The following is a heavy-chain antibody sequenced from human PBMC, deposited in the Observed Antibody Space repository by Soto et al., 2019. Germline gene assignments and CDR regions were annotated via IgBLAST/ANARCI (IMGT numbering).Heavy chain of an antibody. CDR1: GFTFSSYG. Sequence: QVQLVESGGGVVQPGRSLRLSCAASGFTFSSYGMHWVRQAPGKGLEWVAVISYDGSNKYYADSVKGRFTISRDNSKNTLYLHMNSLTAEDTAVYYCAKDPTGTTLWGQGTLVTVSS. D-gene: IGHD1-1*01. CDR2: ISYDGSNK. V-gene: IGHV3-30*18. CDR3: AKDPTGTTL. J-gene: IGHJ4*02.